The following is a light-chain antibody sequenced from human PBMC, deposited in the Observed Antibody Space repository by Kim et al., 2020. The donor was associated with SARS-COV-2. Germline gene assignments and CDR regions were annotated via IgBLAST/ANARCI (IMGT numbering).Light chain of an antibody. CDR3: AAWDDSLDKWL. V-gene: IGLV1-44*01. J-gene: IGLJ3*02. CDR1: SSNIGTYN. CDR2: DNN. Sequence: QSVVTQPPSASGTPGQRITISCSGGSSNIGTYNVDWYQQVPGTAPNLLIYDNNHRPSGVPHRFSCSKSGTSASLVISGLQSEEEADYYCAAWDDSLDKWLFGGGTQLTVL.